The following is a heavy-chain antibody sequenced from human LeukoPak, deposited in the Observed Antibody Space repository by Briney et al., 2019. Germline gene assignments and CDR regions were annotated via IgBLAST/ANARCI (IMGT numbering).Heavy chain of an antibody. J-gene: IGHJ6*03. CDR2: IRYDGSNK. CDR3: AKDPYTYYYDSNVNYYYMDV. V-gene: IGHV3-30*02. D-gene: IGHD3-22*01. Sequence: PVGSLRLSRAASGFTFSSYGMHWVRQAPGKGLEWVAFIRYDGSNKYYADSVKGRFTISRDTSKNTLYLQMNSLRAEDTAVYYCAKDPYTYYYDSNVNYYYMDVWGKGTTVTVSS. CDR1: GFTFSSYG.